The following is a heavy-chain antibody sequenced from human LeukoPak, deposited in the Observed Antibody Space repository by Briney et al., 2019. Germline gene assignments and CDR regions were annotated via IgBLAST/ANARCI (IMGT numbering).Heavy chain of an antibody. D-gene: IGHD3-10*01. V-gene: IGHV3-23*01. CDR2: ISGSGGST. J-gene: IGHJ4*02. Sequence: GGSLRLSCAASGFTFSTYDMHWVRQAPGQGLEWVSAISGSGGSTYYADSVKGRFTISRDNSKSTLYLQMNSLRAEDTAVYYCAKISDVPGYFGYWGQGTLVTVSS. CDR3: AKISDVPGYFGY. CDR1: GFTFSTYD.